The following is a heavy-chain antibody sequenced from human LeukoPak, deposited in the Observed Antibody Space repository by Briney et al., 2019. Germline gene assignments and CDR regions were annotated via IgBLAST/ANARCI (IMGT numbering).Heavy chain of an antibody. CDR3: AARSMPVTEDYFDV. J-gene: IGHJ6*03. CDR1: GFTFSNYA. D-gene: IGHD5-18*01. Sequence: PGGSLRLSCAASGFTFSNYAMSWVRQAPGKGLEWVSYISGSGGSIYYADSVKGRFTISRDNAKNTLYMQMNSLRAEDTAVYYFAARSMPVTEDYFDVWGKGTTVTVSS. V-gene: IGHV3-23*01. CDR2: ISGSGGSI.